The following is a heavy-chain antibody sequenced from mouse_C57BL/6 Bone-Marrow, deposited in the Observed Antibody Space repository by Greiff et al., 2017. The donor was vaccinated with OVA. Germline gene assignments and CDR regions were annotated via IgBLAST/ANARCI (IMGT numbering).Heavy chain of an antibody. J-gene: IGHJ4*01. CDR2: ISSGGDYF. D-gene: IGHD1-1*01. CDR3: TRELRYAMDY. Sequence: EVKLVESGEGLVKPGGSLKLSCAASGFTFSSYAMSWVRQTPEKRLEWVAYISSGGDYFYYADPVQGRFTISRDNARNTLYLQMSSLKSEDTAMYYCTRELRYAMDYWGQGTSVTVSS. CDR1: GFTFSSYA. V-gene: IGHV5-9-1*02.